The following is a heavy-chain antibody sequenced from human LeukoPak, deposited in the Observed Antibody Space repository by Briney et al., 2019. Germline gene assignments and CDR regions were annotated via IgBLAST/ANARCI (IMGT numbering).Heavy chain of an antibody. J-gene: IGHJ6*02. CDR3: ARDIWWGFLEWLPGYYYYGIDV. CDR1: GFTFSSYA. D-gene: IGHD3-3*01. CDR2: ISYDGSNK. Sequence: PGRSLRLSCAASGFTFSSYATHWVRQAPGKGLEWVAVISYDGSNKYYADSVKGRFTISRDNSKNTLYLQMNSLRAEDTAVYYCARDIWWGFLEWLPGYYYYGIDVWGQGTTVTVSS. V-gene: IGHV3-30-3*01.